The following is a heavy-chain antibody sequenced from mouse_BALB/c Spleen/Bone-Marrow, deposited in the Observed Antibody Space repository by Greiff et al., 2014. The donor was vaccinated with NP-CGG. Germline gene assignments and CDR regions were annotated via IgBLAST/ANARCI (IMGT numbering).Heavy chain of an antibody. J-gene: IGHJ3*01. CDR1: GYAFTNYL. V-gene: IGHV1-54*03. CDR2: INPGSGGT. D-gene: IGHD1-1*01. Sequence: VMLVESGAELVRPGTSVKVSCKASGYAFTNYLIEWVKQRPGQGLEWIGVINPGSGGTNYNEKLKGKATLTADKSSSTAYMQLSSLTSDDSAVYFCVRRITVVVPPAYWGQGTLVTVSA. CDR3: VRRITVVVPPAY.